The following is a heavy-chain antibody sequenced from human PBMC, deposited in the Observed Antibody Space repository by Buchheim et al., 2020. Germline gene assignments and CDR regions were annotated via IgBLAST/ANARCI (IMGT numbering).Heavy chain of an antibody. CDR3: AKDFYDFWSGYSTPSGDY. CDR2: ICGSGGST. D-gene: IGHD3-3*01. Sequence: EVQLLESGGGLVQPGGSLRLSCAASGFTFSSYAMSWVRQAPGKGLEWVSAICGSGGSTYYADSVKGRFTISRANSKHTLFLQMNSLRAEDTAVYYCAKDFYDFWSGYSTPSGDYWGQGTL. J-gene: IGHJ4*02. CDR1: GFTFSSYA. V-gene: IGHV3-23*01.